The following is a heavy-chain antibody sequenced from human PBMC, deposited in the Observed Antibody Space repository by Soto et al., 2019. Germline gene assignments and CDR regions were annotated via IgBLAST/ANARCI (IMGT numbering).Heavy chain of an antibody. J-gene: IGHJ5*02. CDR1: GGSISSYY. Sequence: QVQLQESGPGLVKPSETLSLTCTVSGGSISSYYWSWIRQPPGKGLAWIGYIYYSGSTNYNPSLKSRVTISVDTSKNQFSLKLSSVTAADTAVYYCARVDSGYQSFDPWGQGPLVTVSS. V-gene: IGHV4-59*01. CDR2: IYYSGST. D-gene: IGHD3-22*01. CDR3: ARVDSGYQSFDP.